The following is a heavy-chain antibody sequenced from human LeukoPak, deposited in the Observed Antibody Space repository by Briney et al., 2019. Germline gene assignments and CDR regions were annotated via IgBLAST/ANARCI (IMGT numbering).Heavy chain of an antibody. CDR1: GGSFSGYY. J-gene: IGHJ4*02. V-gene: IGHV4-34*01. CDR2: INHSGST. CDR3: ASIAAAGPDY. Sequence: SETLSLTCAVSGGSFSGYYWSWIRQPPGKGLEWIGEINHSGSTNYNPSLKSRVTISVDTSKNQFSLKLSSVTAADTAVYYCASIAAAGPDYWGQGTLVTVSS. D-gene: IGHD6-13*01.